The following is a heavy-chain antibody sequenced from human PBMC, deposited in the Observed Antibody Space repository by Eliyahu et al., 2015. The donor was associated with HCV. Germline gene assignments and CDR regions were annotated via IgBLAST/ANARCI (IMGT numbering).Heavy chain of an antibody. CDR2: ISWNSGSI. D-gene: IGHD6-19*01. CDR3: AKVAGGGMSSSGWYTGYFDY. V-gene: IGHV3-9*01. CDR1: GFTFDDXX. Sequence: EVQLVESGGGLVQPGRSLRLSCAASGFTFDDXXXHWVRQAPGKGLXWVSGISWNSGSIGYADSVKGRFTISRDNAKNSLYLQMNSLRAEDTALYYCAKVAGGGMSSSGWYTGYFDYWGQGTLVTVSS. J-gene: IGHJ4*02.